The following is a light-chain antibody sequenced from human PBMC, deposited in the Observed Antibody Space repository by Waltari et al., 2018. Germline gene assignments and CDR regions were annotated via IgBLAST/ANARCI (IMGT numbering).Light chain of an antibody. CDR1: QSVSRA. CDR3: QHYVRLPAT. Sequence: DIVLTQSPGSLSSSLGERVTLSCRASQSVSRALAWYQQKPGQAPRLLIFGASNRATGIPDRFSGSGSETDFSLTISRLEAEDFAVYYCQHYVRLPATFGRGTKVEIK. CDR2: GAS. J-gene: IGKJ1*01. V-gene: IGKV3-20*01.